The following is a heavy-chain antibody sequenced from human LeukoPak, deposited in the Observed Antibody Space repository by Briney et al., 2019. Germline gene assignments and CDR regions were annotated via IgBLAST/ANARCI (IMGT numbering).Heavy chain of an antibody. CDR3: AKEFSSQRFRNWFDT. Sequence: GGSLRLSCAASGFTFSSFSMSWVRQSPGNGLEWVSGIVDWGGPTYYADSVKGRFTNSRDNSNHTFYLQMDSLRVDNTATYYWAKEFSSQRFRNWFDTWGQGTVVTVSS. CDR1: GFTFSSFS. V-gene: IGHV3-23*01. J-gene: IGHJ5*02. CDR2: IVDWGGPT.